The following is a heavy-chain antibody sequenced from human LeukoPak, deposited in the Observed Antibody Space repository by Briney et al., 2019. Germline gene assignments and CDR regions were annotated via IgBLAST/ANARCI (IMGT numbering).Heavy chain of an antibody. CDR3: ARVSPEYYYYMDV. Sequence: GESLKISCKGSGYSFTSYWIGWVRQMPGKGLEWMGIIYPGDSDTRYSPSFQGQVTISADKSISTAYLQWSSLKASDTATYYCARVSPEYYYYMDVWGKGTTVTVSS. J-gene: IGHJ6*03. V-gene: IGHV5-51*01. CDR1: GYSFTSYW. CDR2: IYPGDSDT.